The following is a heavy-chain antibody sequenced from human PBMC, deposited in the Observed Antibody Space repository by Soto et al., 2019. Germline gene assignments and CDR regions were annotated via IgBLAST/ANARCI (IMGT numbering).Heavy chain of an antibody. CDR1: GGSISSSNW. CDR2: IYHSGST. V-gene: IGHV4-4*02. J-gene: IGHJ6*02. CDR3: ARATMVRGVVYYGMDV. Sequence: SETLSLTCAVSGGSISSSNWWSWVRQPPGKGLEWIGEIYHSGSTNYNPSPKSRVTISVDKSKNQFSLKLSSVTAADTAVYYCARATMVRGVVYYGMDVWGQGTTVTVSS. D-gene: IGHD3-10*01.